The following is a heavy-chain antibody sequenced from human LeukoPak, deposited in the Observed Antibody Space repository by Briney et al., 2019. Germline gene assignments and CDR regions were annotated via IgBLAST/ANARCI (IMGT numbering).Heavy chain of an antibody. V-gene: IGHV3-23*01. Sequence: GGSLRLSCAASGFTFSSYAMSWVRQAPGKGLEWVSSIDAGGGDTYHSDSVKGRFTISGDNSMNTLYLQMNSLRADDTAVYYCGRPTKYWLVRGNGVDVWGQGTTVTVS. CDR2: IDAGGGDT. CDR1: GFTFSSYA. D-gene: IGHD6-19*01. J-gene: IGHJ6*02. CDR3: GRPTKYWLVRGNGVDV.